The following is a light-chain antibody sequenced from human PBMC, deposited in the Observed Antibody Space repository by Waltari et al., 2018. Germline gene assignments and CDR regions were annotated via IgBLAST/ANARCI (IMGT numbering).Light chain of an antibody. CDR1: QSVGKS. V-gene: IGKV3-20*01. CDR3: QHYVRVPVT. CDR2: GAS. J-gene: IGKJ1*01. Sequence: EVVLTQSPGTLSLSPGERATLSCRASQSVGKSLAWYQQKPGQAPRLLLYGASSSATGVPDRFSGSGSRTDFSLTIRRLEQEDFVVYYCQHYVRVPVTFGQGTKVEIK.